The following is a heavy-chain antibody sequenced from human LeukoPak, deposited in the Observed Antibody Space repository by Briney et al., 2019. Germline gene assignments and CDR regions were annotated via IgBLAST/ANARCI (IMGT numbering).Heavy chain of an antibody. CDR3: ARASIVGATVDY. CDR1: GGTFSSYA. D-gene: IGHD1-26*01. Sequence: SVKVSCKASGGTFSSYAISWVRQAPGQGLEWMGRIIPILGIANYAQKFQSRVTITADKSTSTAYMELSSLRSEDTAVYYCARASIVGATVDYWGQGTLVTVSS. V-gene: IGHV1-69*04. J-gene: IGHJ4*02. CDR2: IIPILGIA.